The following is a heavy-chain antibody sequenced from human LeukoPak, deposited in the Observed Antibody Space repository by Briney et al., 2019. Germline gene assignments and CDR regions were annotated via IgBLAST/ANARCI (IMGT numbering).Heavy chain of an antibody. Sequence: SETLSLTCTVSGVSISSSSFYWDWIRQPPGKGLEWIGSIYYSGTTYYNPSLKSRVTISVDTSKNQFSLKLSSVTAADTAVYYCARRLLTGESLDYWGQGTQVTVSS. CDR1: GVSISSSSFY. CDR3: ARRLLTGESLDY. D-gene: IGHD3-9*01. V-gene: IGHV4-39*01. CDR2: IYYSGTT. J-gene: IGHJ4*02.